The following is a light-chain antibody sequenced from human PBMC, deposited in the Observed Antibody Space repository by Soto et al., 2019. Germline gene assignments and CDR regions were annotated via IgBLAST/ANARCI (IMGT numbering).Light chain of an antibody. V-gene: IGLV2-14*01. CDR1: SSDVGAYIF. CDR3: SSYTSSSTYV. CDR2: EVS. J-gene: IGLJ1*01. Sequence: QSVLTQPASVSGSPGQSITISCTGTSSDVGAYIFVSWYQQHPGKAPKLMIYEVSNRPSGVSNRFSGSKSGNTASLTISGLQAEDEADYYCSSYTSSSTYVFGTGTKLTVL.